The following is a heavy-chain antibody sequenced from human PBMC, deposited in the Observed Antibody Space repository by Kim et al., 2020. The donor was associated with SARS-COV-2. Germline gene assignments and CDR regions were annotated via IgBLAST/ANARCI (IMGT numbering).Heavy chain of an antibody. CDR3: ARGLYSGYANY. J-gene: IGHJ4*02. V-gene: IGHV4-59*09. Sequence: TNSNPSPQSRVTMSVDPAKNQFSLRLSSVTAADTAVYYCARGLYSGYANYWGQGTLVTVSS. CDR2: T. D-gene: IGHD5-12*01.